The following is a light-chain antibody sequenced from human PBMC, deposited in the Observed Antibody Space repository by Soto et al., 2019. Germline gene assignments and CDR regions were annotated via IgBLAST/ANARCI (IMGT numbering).Light chain of an antibody. CDR1: QGISSF. Sequence: IKFTQSPSSLSASVGDRVTIYCRASQGISSFLAWYQQKPGKAPNLLIYAASTLQSGVPSRFSGSGSGTDFTLTISSLQPEDFATYYCQQLHSYPLTFGGGTKVDIK. CDR3: QQLHSYPLT. CDR2: AAS. J-gene: IGKJ4*01. V-gene: IGKV1-9*01.